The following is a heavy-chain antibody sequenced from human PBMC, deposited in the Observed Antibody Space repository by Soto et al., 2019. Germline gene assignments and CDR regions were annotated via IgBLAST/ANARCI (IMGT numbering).Heavy chain of an antibody. Sequence: EVQLVESGGGLVQPGRSLRLSCAASGFTFDDYAMHWVRQAPGKGLEWVSGISWNSGSIGYADSVKGRFTISRDNAKNSLYLQMNSLRAEDTALYYCAKDVTLTNDAFDIWGQGTMVTVSS. CDR2: ISWNSGSI. J-gene: IGHJ3*02. CDR3: AKDVTLTNDAFDI. D-gene: IGHD4-17*01. V-gene: IGHV3-9*01. CDR1: GFTFDDYA.